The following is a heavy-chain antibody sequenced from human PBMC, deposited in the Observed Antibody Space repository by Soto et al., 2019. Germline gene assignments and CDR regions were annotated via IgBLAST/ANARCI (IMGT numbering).Heavy chain of an antibody. CDR3: VGASMWTGKGLEY. J-gene: IGHJ4*02. Sequence: PGGSLRLSCATSGFTFKSYTLHWVRQTPGGGLQWVAVISYDGSNKYYADSVRGRFTISRDNSNSTLYLQMNSLRADDSAVYYCVGASMWTGKGLEYWGQGALVTVSS. CDR2: ISYDGSNK. V-gene: IGHV3-30-3*01. D-gene: IGHD3-10*02. CDR1: GFTFKSYT.